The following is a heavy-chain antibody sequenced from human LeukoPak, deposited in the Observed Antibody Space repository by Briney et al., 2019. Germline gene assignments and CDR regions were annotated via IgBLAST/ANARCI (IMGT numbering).Heavy chain of an antibody. Sequence: GASVNVSCKVSGYTLTELSMHWVRQAPGKGLEWMGGFDPEDGETTYAQKFQGRVTMTEDTSTDIAYMELSSLRSEDTAVYYCATDKETQLALDYWGQGTLVTVSS. D-gene: IGHD3-3*02. CDR2: FDPEDGET. J-gene: IGHJ4*02. V-gene: IGHV1-24*01. CDR1: GYTLTELS. CDR3: ATDKETQLALDY.